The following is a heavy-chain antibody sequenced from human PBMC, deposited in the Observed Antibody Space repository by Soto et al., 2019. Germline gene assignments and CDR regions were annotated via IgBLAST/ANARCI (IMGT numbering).Heavy chain of an antibody. J-gene: IGHJ5*02. D-gene: IGHD3-10*01. Sequence: QAQLVESGGGVVQPGRPLRLSCAASGFTFSNYGSHWVRQAPGKGLEWVAVISYDGSHKYYPGSVKGRFPISRDNSKNTVSLEMKNLGPNETAVYYWGKESGAPHAPPLYNWVAPWGLGTLVTASS. CDR3: GKESGAPHAPPLYNWVAP. CDR1: GFTFSNYG. V-gene: IGHV3-30*18. CDR2: ISYDGSHK.